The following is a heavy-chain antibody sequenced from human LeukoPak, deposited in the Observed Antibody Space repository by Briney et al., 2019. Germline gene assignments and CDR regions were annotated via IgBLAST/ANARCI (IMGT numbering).Heavy chain of an antibody. D-gene: IGHD2-15*01. CDR2: INHSGST. CDR3: ARSVSMAATPIDY. V-gene: IGHV4-34*01. CDR1: GGSFSGYY. J-gene: IGHJ4*02. Sequence: SETLSFTCAVYGGSFSGYYWIWIRQPPGKGLEWIGEINHSGSTNYNPSLKSRVTISVDTSKNQFSLKLSSVTAADTAVYYCARSVSMAATPIDYWGQGTLVTVSS.